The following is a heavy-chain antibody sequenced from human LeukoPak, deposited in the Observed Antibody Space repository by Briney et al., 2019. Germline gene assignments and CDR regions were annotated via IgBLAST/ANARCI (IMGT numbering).Heavy chain of an antibody. D-gene: IGHD3-9*01. CDR2: LYYSGST. J-gene: IGHJ4*02. CDR3: VIFPPY. CDR1: GGSISSYY. V-gene: IGHV4-59*12. Sequence: PSETLSLTCTVSGGSISSYYWSWIRQPPGKGLEWIGSLYYSGSTYYNPSLKSRVTISVVTSKNQFSLKLTSVTAADTAVYHCVIFPPYWGQGTLVTVSS.